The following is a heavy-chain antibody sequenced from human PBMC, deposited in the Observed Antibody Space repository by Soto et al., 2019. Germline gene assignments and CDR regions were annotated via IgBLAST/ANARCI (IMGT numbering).Heavy chain of an antibody. Sequence: GGSLRLSCAASGFTFSSYAMSWVRQAPGKGLEWVSAISGSGGSTYYADSVKGRFTISRDNSKNTLYLQMNSLRAEDTAVYYCAKDSSAWVYYYYGMDVWGQGTTVTVSS. V-gene: IGHV3-23*01. CDR1: GFTFSSYA. D-gene: IGHD1-26*01. J-gene: IGHJ6*02. CDR3: AKDSSAWVYYYYGMDV. CDR2: ISGSGGST.